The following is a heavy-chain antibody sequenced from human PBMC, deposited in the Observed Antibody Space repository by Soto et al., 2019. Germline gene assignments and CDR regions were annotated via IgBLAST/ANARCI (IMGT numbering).Heavy chain of an antibody. Sequence: PGGSLRLSCAASGFTFSSYAMHWVRQAPGKGLEWVAVISYDGSNKYYADSVKGRFTISRDNSKNTLYLQMNSLRAEDTAVYYCAREKKYDFWSGRLDYWGQGTLVTVSS. CDR2: ISYDGSNK. V-gene: IGHV3-30-3*01. J-gene: IGHJ4*02. CDR3: AREKKYDFWSGRLDY. CDR1: GFTFSSYA. D-gene: IGHD3-3*01.